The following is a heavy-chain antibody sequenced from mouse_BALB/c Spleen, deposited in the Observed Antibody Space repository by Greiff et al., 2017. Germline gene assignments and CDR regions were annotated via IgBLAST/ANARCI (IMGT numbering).Heavy chain of an antibody. V-gene: IGHV1S137*01. CDR2: ISTYYGDA. CDR3: ARESSPAWFAY. J-gene: IGHJ3*01. Sequence: VQLVESGAELVRPGVSVKISCKGSGYTFTDYAMHWVKQSHAKSLEWIGVISTYYGDASYNQKFKGKATMTVDKSSSTAYMELARLTSEDSAIYYCARESSPAWFAYWGQGTLVTVSA. CDR1: GYTFTDYA. D-gene: IGHD1-1*01.